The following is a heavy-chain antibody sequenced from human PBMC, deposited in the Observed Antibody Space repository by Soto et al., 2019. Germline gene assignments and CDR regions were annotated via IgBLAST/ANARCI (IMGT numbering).Heavy chain of an antibody. D-gene: IGHD3-10*01. CDR3: ARVEDYYGSGSYSPNFDY. V-gene: IGHV4-34*01. CDR1: GGSFSGYY. J-gene: IGHJ4*02. CDR2: INHSGST. Sequence: QVQLQQWGAGLLKPSETLSLTCAVYGGSFSGYYWSWIRQPPGKGLEWIGEINHSGSTNYNPSLKRRVTISVDTSKNQSSLKLSSVTAADTAVFYCARVEDYYGSGSYSPNFDYWGQGTLVTVSS.